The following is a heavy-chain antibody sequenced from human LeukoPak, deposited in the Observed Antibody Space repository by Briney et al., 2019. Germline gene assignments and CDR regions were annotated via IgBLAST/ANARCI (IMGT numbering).Heavy chain of an antibody. D-gene: IGHD2/OR15-2a*01. CDR3: ARGTFVQGIDY. Sequence: GASVKVSCKASGYTFTSYDINWVRQATGQGLEWMGWMNPNSGNTGYAQKFQGRVTITGNTSISTAYMELSSLRSEDTAVYYCARGTFVQGIDYWGQGTLVTVSS. J-gene: IGHJ4*02. CDR2: MNPNSGNT. CDR1: GYTFTSYD. V-gene: IGHV1-8*03.